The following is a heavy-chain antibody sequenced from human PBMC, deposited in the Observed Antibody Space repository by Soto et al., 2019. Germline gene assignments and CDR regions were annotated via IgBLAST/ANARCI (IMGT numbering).Heavy chain of an antibody. Sequence: GSLRLSCAASGFTFSSYAMSWVRQAPGKGLEWVSAISGSGGSTYYADSVKGRFTISRDNSKNTLYLQMNSLRAEDTAVYYCAKIDIVVVPAATSGYFQHWGQGTLVTVSS. D-gene: IGHD2-2*01. CDR2: ISGSGGST. CDR3: AKIDIVVVPAATSGYFQH. V-gene: IGHV3-23*01. J-gene: IGHJ1*01. CDR1: GFTFSSYA.